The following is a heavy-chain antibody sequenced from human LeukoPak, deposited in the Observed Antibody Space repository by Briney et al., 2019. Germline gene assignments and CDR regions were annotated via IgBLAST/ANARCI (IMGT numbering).Heavy chain of an antibody. V-gene: IGHV3-48*04. Sequence: PGGSLRLSCAASGFTFSTYAMNWVRQAPGNGLEWISYSSSGSSTIYYADSVKGRFTISRDNAKNSLYLQMHSLRAEDTAVYYCAKCRSLSPAAAINYRGQGTLVTVSS. D-gene: IGHD2-2*01. CDR1: GFTFSTYA. CDR2: SSSGSSTI. CDR3: AKCRSLSPAAAINY. J-gene: IGHJ4*02.